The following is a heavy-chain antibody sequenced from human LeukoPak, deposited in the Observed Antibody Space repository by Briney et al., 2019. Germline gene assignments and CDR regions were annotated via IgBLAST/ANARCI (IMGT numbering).Heavy chain of an antibody. Sequence: VGSPRHSSAPPLFSPRSSVRRSVRAAPGKGLEWVSPIQYDGRGSYYTDSVKGRFTISRDNSKNTLFLQMSSLRAEDTAVYYCARGYSYHIDYWGQGALVSVAS. V-gene: IGHV3-30*02. CDR1: LFSPRSSV. J-gene: IGHJ4*02. D-gene: IGHD5-18*01. CDR3: ARGYSYHIDY. CDR2: IQYDGRGS.